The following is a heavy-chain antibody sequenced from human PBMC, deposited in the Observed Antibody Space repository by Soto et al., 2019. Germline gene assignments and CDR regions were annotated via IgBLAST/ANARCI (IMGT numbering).Heavy chain of an antibody. CDR1: EFTFSTYA. D-gene: IGHD1-20*01. J-gene: IGHJ6*02. V-gene: IGHV3-30-3*01. Sequence: QAQLVESGGGVVQPGRSLRLSCAASEFTFSTYAMHWVRQAPGKGLEWVAVMSYDGSNKYYADSVKGRFTISRDNSKNTLYLQMNSLRLGDTAVYYCARSQMERRRYGMDVWGQGTTVTVSS. CDR3: ARSQMERRRYGMDV. CDR2: MSYDGSNK.